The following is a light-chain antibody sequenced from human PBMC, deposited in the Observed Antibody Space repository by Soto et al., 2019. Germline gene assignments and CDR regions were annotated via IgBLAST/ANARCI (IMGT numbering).Light chain of an antibody. V-gene: IGKV2-30*01. CDR2: QVS. J-gene: IGKJ2*01. Sequence: DVVMTQSPLSLPVTLGQPASISCRSSQSLGYSDGNTYLNWFQQRPGQSPRRLIYQVSNRDSGVPDRLSCSGSGTDFTLKISRVEAEDVGVYYCMQGTHWPPMYTFGQGTKLEIK. CDR3: MQGTHWPPMYT. CDR1: QSLGYSDGNTY.